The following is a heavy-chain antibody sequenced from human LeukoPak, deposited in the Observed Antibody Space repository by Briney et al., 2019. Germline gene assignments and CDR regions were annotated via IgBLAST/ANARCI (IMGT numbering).Heavy chain of an antibody. Sequence: GGSLRLSCAASGFTFSSYSMNWVRQAPGKGLEWVSYISSSSSTIYYADSVKDRFTISRDNAKNSLYLQMNSLRAEDTAVYYCARFASRYGSGSYYRFDYWGQGTLVTVSS. V-gene: IGHV3-48*01. CDR2: ISSSSSTI. D-gene: IGHD3-10*01. J-gene: IGHJ4*02. CDR1: GFTFSSYS. CDR3: ARFASRYGSGSYYRFDY.